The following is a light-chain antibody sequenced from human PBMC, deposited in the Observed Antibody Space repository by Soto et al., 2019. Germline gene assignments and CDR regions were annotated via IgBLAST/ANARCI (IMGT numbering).Light chain of an antibody. CDR3: QQYGNSPLT. Sequence: EIVLTQSPGTLSLSPGERATLSCRASQSVTSSYLAWYQQKPGQAPRLLIYGASSRATGIPDRFSGSGSGTDFTLTISSLEPEDFAVYYCQQYGNSPLTFGGGTKVELK. CDR1: QSVTSSY. J-gene: IGKJ4*01. CDR2: GAS. V-gene: IGKV3-20*01.